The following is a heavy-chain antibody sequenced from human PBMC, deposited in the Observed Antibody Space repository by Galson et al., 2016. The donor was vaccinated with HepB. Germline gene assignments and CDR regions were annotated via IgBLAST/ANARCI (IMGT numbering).Heavy chain of an antibody. CDR3: ARGFRLGDLSSPRERDAFDM. CDR1: GFTVSSNY. D-gene: IGHD3-16*02. Sequence: SLRLSCAASGFTVSSNYMNWLRQAPGKGLEWVSVIYNGGNTYYADSVKGRFTISRDNSKNTLYPQMNSLRAEDTAVYYCARGFRLGDLSSPRERDAFDMWGQGTMVTVPS. V-gene: IGHV3-53*01. CDR2: IYNGGNT. J-gene: IGHJ3*02.